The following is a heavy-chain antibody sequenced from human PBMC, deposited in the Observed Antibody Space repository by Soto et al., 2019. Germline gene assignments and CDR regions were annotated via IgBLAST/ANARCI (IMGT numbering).Heavy chain of an antibody. CDR3: ARHGGYQLLGVPIDY. J-gene: IGHJ4*02. CDR1: GGSISSGSYY. CDR2: IYYSGTT. Sequence: SETLSLTCTVSGGSISSGSYYWGWIRQPPGKGLEWIGSIYYSGTTYYKPSLKSRVTISVDTSKNQFSLKLSSVTAAVTAVYYCARHGGYQLLGVPIDYWGQGTLVTVSS. D-gene: IGHD2-2*01. V-gene: IGHV4-39*01.